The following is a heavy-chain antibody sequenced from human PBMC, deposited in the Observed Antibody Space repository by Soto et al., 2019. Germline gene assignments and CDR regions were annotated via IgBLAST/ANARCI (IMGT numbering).Heavy chain of an antibody. D-gene: IGHD6-13*01. V-gene: IGHV4-34*01. CDR1: GGSFSGYY. Sequence: SETLSLTCAVYGGSFSGYYWSWIRQPPGKGLEWIGEINHSGSTNYNPSLKSRVTISVDTSKNQFSLKLSSVTAADTAVYYCARGRGSSWFHFDYWGQGTLVTVS. CDR2: INHSGST. CDR3: ARGRGSSWFHFDY. J-gene: IGHJ4*02.